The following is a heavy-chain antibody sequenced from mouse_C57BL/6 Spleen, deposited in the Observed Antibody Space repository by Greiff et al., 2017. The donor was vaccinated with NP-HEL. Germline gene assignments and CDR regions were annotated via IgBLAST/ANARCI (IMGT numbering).Heavy chain of an antibody. CDR1: GFTFSDYG. J-gene: IGHJ2*01. V-gene: IGHV5-17*01. D-gene: IGHD4-1*01. CDR3: AGTGTGGYYFDY. Sequence: EVKLMESGGGLVKPGGSLKLSCAASGFTFSDYGMHWVRQAPEKGLEWVAYISSGSSTIYYADTVKGRFTISRDNAKNTLFLQMTSLRSEDTAMYYCAGTGTGGYYFDYWGQGTTLTVSS. CDR2: ISSGSSTI.